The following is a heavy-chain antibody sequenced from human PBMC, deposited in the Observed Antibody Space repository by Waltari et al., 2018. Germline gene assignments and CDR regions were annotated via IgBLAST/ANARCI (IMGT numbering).Heavy chain of an antibody. D-gene: IGHD6-13*01. V-gene: IGHV4-38-2*01. CDR1: GYSISSGYY. J-gene: IGHJ4*02. Sequence: QVQLKESGPGLVKPQETLSLTCAASGYSISSGYYWGWIRQPPGKGLEWIGSIYHSGSTYYNPSLKTRGTISVDTSKNQFSLKLSSVTAADTAVYYCARHGAAAGLSFWGQGTLVTVSS. CDR3: ARHGAAAGLSF. CDR2: IYHSGST.